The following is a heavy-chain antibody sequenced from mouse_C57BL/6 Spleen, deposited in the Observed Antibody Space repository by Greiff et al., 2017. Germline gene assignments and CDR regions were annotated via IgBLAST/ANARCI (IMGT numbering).Heavy chain of an antibody. CDR2: ISDGGSYT. CDR3: AREGGYYGSRAMDY. CDR1: GFTFSSYA. D-gene: IGHD1-1*01. Sequence: EVKLMESGGGLVKPGGSLKLSCAASGFTFSSYAMSWVRQTPEKRLEWVATISDGGSYTYYPDNVKGRFTISRDNAKNNLYLQMSHLKSEDTAMYYCAREGGYYGSRAMDYWGQGTSVTVSS. J-gene: IGHJ4*01. V-gene: IGHV5-4*01.